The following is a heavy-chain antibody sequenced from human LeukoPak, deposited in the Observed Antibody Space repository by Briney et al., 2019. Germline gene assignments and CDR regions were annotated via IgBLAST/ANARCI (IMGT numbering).Heavy chain of an antibody. V-gene: IGHV4-59*04. D-gene: IGHD1-1*01. CDR2: LYYSGTT. CDR1: GGSISSYY. Sequence: PSETLSLTCTVSGGSISSYYWSWIRQPAGKGLEWIGNLYYSGTTYYNPSLKSRVTISVDTSKNQFSLKLSSVTAADTALFFCASSIRTTFDNWGQGTLVTVSS. J-gene: IGHJ4*02. CDR3: ASSIRTTFDN.